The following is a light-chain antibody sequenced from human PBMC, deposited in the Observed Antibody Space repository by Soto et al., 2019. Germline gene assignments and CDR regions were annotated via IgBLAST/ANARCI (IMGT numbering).Light chain of an antibody. J-gene: IGLJ3*02. Sequence: QSALTQPASVSGSPGQSITISCTGTSSDIGTYNSVSWYQHHPGKASKLLIFEVIDRPSGVSDRFSGSKSGNTASLTISGLQPEDEADYYCCSYTSTYTLVFGGGTKLTVL. V-gene: IGLV2-14*01. CDR2: EVI. CDR1: SSDIGTYNS. CDR3: CSYTSTYTLV.